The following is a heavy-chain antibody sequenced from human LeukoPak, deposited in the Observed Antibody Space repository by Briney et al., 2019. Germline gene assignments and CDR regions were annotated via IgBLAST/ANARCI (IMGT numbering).Heavy chain of an antibody. CDR2: IKQDGSEE. CDR3: ARDLYSSGWYTARGDY. CDR1: GFTFSSYW. J-gene: IGHJ4*02. Sequence: GGSLRLSCAASGFTFSSYWMSWVRQAPGKGLEWVANIKQDGSEEYYVDSVKGRFTISRDNAKNSLYLQMNSLRAEDTAVYYCARDLYSSGWYTARGDYWGQGTLVTVSS. D-gene: IGHD6-19*01. V-gene: IGHV3-7*01.